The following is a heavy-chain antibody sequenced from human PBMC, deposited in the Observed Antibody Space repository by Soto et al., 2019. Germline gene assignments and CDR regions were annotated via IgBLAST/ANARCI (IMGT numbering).Heavy chain of an antibody. J-gene: IGHJ5*02. CDR3: ARRHSDFRYDP. D-gene: IGHD1-26*01. CDR1: GGSISSYY. V-gene: IGHV4-59*08. Sequence: SETLSLTCTVSGGSISSYYWSWIRQPPGKGLEWIGYIYYSGSTNYNPSLKSRVTISVDTSKNQFSLKLSSVTAADTAVYYCARRHSDFRYDPWARGTLVPVSA. CDR2: IYYSGST.